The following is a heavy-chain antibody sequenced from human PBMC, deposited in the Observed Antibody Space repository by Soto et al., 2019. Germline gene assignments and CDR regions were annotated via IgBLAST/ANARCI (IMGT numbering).Heavy chain of an antibody. J-gene: IGHJ4*02. V-gene: IGHV3-30*03. CDR2: ISYDGSNK. Sequence: LRLSCAASGFTFSSYGMHWVRQAPGKGLEWVAVISYDGSNKYYADSVKGRFTISRDNSKNTLYLQMNSLRAEDTAVYYCARGGSGRYEDVDYWGQGTLVTVSS. CDR1: GFTFSSYG. CDR3: ARGGSGRYEDVDY. D-gene: IGHD6-19*01.